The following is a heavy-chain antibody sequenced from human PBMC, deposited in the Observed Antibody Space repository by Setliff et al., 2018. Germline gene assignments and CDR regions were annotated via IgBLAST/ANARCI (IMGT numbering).Heavy chain of an antibody. Sequence: PSETLSLTCTVSGGSISSSSYHWGWIRQPPGKGLEWIGSIYYSGSTYYNPSLKSRVTISVDTSKNQFSLKLSSVTAADTAVYYCARDKPEGYNFWSGYLGGGLMDVWGQGTTVTVSS. CDR1: GGSISSSSYH. CDR3: ARDKPEGYNFWSGYLGGGLMDV. CDR2: IYYSGST. V-gene: IGHV4-39*07. J-gene: IGHJ6*02. D-gene: IGHD3-3*01.